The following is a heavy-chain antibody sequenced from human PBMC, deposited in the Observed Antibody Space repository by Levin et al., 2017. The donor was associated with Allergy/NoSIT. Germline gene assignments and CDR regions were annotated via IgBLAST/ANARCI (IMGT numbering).Heavy chain of an antibody. CDR3: AILSRRESGRGSVDV. V-gene: IGHV1-2*04. CDR1: GYTFTGYY. D-gene: IGHD3-16*01. CDR2: INPHSGGT. Sequence: PVASVKVSCKASGYTFTGYYIHWVRQAPGQGLEWMGWINPHSGGTNYAQKFQDWVTMTRDTSISTAYMELRRLRSDDTAVYYCAILSRRESGRGSVDVWGQGTTVTVSS. J-gene: IGHJ6*02.